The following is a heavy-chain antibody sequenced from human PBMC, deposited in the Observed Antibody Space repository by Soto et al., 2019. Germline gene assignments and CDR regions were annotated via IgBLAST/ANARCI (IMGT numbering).Heavy chain of an antibody. D-gene: IGHD2-2*01. V-gene: IGHV1-8*01. CDR2: MNPNSGNT. CDR1: GYTFTSYD. Sequence: ALVKVSCKASGYTFTSYDINWGRQATEQGLEWMGWMNPNSGNTGYAQKFQGRVTMTRNTSISTAYMELSSLRSEDTAVYYCARDREPKKLGYCSSTSCYDYYYYYYMDVWGKGTTVTVSS. J-gene: IGHJ6*03. CDR3: ARDREPKKLGYCSSTSCYDYYYYYYMDV.